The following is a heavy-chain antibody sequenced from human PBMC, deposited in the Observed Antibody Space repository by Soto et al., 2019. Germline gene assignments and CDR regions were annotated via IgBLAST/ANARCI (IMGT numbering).Heavy chain of an antibody. J-gene: IGHJ5*02. D-gene: IGHD1-26*01. CDR2: ISAYNGNT. CDR1: GFTLTSYG. V-gene: IGHV1-18*01. CDR3: ARGTGGSYHFWFDP. Sequence: APVKVSCKASGFTLTSYGISWGRQAPGQGLEWMGWISAYNGNTNYAQKLQGRVTMTTDTSTSTAYMELRSLRSDDTAVYYCARGTGGSYHFWFDPWGQGTLVTVS.